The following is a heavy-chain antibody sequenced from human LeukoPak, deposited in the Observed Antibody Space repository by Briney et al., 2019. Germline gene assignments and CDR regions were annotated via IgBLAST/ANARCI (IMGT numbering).Heavy chain of an antibody. D-gene: IGHD3-10*01. CDR2: IYTSGST. Sequence: PSETLSLTCTVPGVSISSYYWSWIRQPAGKGLEWIGRIYTSGSTNYNPSLKSRVTMSVDTSKNQFSLKLSSVTAADTAVYYCARVQPPGVFMVRGVMDWGQGTLVTVSS. CDR3: ARVQPPGVFMVRGVMD. J-gene: IGHJ4*02. V-gene: IGHV4-4*07. CDR1: GVSISSYY.